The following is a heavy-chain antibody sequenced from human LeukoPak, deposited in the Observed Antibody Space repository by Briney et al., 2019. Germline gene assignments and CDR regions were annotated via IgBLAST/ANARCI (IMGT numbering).Heavy chain of an antibody. V-gene: IGHV4-39*01. J-gene: IGHJ4*02. CDR2: IYYSGST. CDR3: ARRGYSYGWYYLDY. D-gene: IGHD5-18*01. CDR1: GGSISSYY. Sequence: SETLSLTCTVSGGSISSYYWGWIRQPPGKGLEWIGSIYYSGSTYYNPSLKSRVTISVDTSKNQFSLKLSSVTAADTAVYYCARRGYSYGWYYLDYWGQGTLVTVSS.